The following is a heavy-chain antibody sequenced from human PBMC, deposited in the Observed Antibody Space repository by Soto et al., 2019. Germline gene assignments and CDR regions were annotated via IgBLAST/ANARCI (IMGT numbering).Heavy chain of an antibody. Sequence: PXESLRLSCAASGFNVNSYTINWVRQAPGKRLEWLSSISSSGYIFSTDSVRGRFTISRDNAKNSVYLQINSLRAEDTAVYFCARDCSGGSCYPGMDVWGQGTTVTVSS. CDR3: ARDCSGGSCYPGMDV. CDR2: ISSSGYI. J-gene: IGHJ6*02. D-gene: IGHD2-15*01. CDR1: GFNVNSYT. V-gene: IGHV3-21*01.